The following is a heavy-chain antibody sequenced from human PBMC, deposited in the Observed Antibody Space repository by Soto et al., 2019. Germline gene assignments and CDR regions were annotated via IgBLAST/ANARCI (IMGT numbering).Heavy chain of an antibody. V-gene: IGHV5-51*01. CDR3: ARTRSFTLGFYYDGMDV. J-gene: IGHJ6*02. CDR2: IYPGDSDT. Sequence: LGESLKISCQGSGYSFASYWIGWVRQMPGKDLEWMGIIYPGDSDTGYSPSFQGQVTISADKSLRTAYLQWTSLKASDTALYYCARTRSFTLGFYYDGMDVWGQGTTVTVS. CDR1: GYSFASYW. D-gene: IGHD6-6*01.